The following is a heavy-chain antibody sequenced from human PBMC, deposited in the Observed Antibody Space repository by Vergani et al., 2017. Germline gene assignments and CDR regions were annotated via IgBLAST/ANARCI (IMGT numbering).Heavy chain of an antibody. J-gene: IGHJ3*02. D-gene: IGHD3-22*01. V-gene: IGHV1-2*02. CDR2: INPNSGGT. CDR3: ARRTYDSSGLAFDI. CDR1: GYTFTGFH. Sequence: QVQLVQSGTEMKKSGASVRVSCTTSGYTFTGFHIHWVRQAPGQGLERMGWINPNSGGTNYAQKFQGRVTMTRDTSISTAYMELSRLRSDDTAVYYCARRTYDSSGLAFDIWGQGTMVTVSS.